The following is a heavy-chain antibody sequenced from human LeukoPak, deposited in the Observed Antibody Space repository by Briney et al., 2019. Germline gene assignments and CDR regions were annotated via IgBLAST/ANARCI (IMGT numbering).Heavy chain of an antibody. Sequence: ASVKVSCKASGYTFTSYYMHWVRQAPGQGLEWMGIINPSGGSTSYAQKFQGRVTITADKSTSTAYMELSSLRSEDTAVYYCARLSGLDYWGQGTLVTVSS. CDR2: INPSGGST. D-gene: IGHD3-10*01. CDR3: ARLSGLDY. J-gene: IGHJ4*02. CDR1: GYTFTSYY. V-gene: IGHV1-46*01.